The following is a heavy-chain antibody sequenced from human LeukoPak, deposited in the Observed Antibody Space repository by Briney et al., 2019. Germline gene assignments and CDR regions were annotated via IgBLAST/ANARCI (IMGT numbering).Heavy chain of an antibody. Sequence: ASLNVSCKASGYTFTNYAISWVRQAPGQGLEWMGWITAYNGNTNYAQKLQGRVTMTTDTSTNTAYIELRSPRSDDTAVYFCARGEGFLDYWGQGTLVTVSS. CDR1: GYTFTNYA. CDR2: ITAYNGNT. V-gene: IGHV1-18*01. J-gene: IGHJ4*02. CDR3: ARGEGFLDY.